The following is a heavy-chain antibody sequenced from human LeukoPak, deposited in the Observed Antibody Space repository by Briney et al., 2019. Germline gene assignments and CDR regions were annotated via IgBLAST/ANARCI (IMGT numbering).Heavy chain of an antibody. Sequence: SETLSLTCTVSGGSISSSSYYWGWIRQPPGKGLEWIGSIYYSGSTYYNPSLKSRVTISVDTSKNQFSLKLSSVTAADTAVYYCARHTALRSYQLLSFSLAGYYMDVWGKGTTVTVSS. J-gene: IGHJ6*03. D-gene: IGHD2-2*01. V-gene: IGHV4-39*01. CDR1: GGSISSSSYY. CDR3: ARHTALRSYQLLSFSLAGYYMDV. CDR2: IYYSGST.